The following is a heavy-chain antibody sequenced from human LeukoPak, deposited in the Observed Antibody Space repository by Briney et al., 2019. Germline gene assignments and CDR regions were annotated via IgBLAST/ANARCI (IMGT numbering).Heavy chain of an antibody. Sequence: GGSLRLSCAASGFTFSRHGMSCVRQAPGKGLEGVSTISGSGGSTYYVDSVEGRLTISLDKSKKTLYLQINSLRAEDTAVYYCAKEYVSGWYWPCDYWGQGTLVTVSS. D-gene: IGHD6-19*01. J-gene: IGHJ4*02. CDR2: ISGSGGST. V-gene: IGHV3-23*01. CDR1: GFTFSRHG. CDR3: AKEYVSGWYWPCDY.